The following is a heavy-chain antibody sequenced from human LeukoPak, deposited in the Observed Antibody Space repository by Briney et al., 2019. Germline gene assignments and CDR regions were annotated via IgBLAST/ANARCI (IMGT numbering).Heavy chain of an antibody. V-gene: IGHV3-13*01. D-gene: IGHD2-21*02. J-gene: IGHJ4*02. CDR1: GFTFSSYD. CDR2: IGTAGDT. CDR3: ARSLTVTAGGFDY. Sequence: GGSLRLSCAASGFTFSSYDMHWVRQATGKGLEWVSAIGTAGDTYYPGSVKGRFTISRENAENSLYLQMNSLRAGDTAVYYCARSLTVTAGGFDYWGQGTLVTVSS.